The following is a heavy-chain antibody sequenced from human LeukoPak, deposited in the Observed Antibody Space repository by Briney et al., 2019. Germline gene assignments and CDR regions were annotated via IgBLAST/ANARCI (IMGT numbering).Heavy chain of an antibody. D-gene: IGHD6-19*01. CDR3: AKDISSGFNWFDP. V-gene: IGHV3-30*04. J-gene: IGHJ5*02. Sequence: PGGSLRLSCAASGFTFSSYAMHWVRQAPGKGLEWVAVTSYDGSNKYYADSVKGRFTISRDNSKNTLYLQMNSLRVEDTAVYYCAKDISSGFNWFDPWGQGTLVTVSS. CDR2: TSYDGSNK. CDR1: GFTFSSYA.